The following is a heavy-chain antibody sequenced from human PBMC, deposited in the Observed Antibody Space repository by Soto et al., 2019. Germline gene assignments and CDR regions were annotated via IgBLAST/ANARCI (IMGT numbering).Heavy chain of an antibody. J-gene: IGHJ4*02. CDR3: ASSGYSGYDGRYFDY. V-gene: IGHV1-3*01. D-gene: IGHD5-12*01. Sequence: ASVKVSCKASGYTFTSYAMHWVRQAPGQRLEWMGWINAGNGNTKYSQKFQGRVTITRDTSTSTAYMELRSLRSDDTAVYYCASSGYSGYDGRYFDYWGQGTLVTVSS. CDR1: GYTFTSYA. CDR2: INAGNGNT.